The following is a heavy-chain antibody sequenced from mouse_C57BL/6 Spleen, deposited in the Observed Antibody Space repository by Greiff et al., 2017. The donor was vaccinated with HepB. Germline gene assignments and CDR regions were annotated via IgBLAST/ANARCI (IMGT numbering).Heavy chain of an antibody. J-gene: IGHJ4*01. CDR2: IYPGNSDT. V-gene: IGHV1-5*01. CDR3: TREGLRRYYYAMDY. D-gene: IGHD2-4*01. CDR1: GYTFTSYW. Sequence: EVKLMESGPVLARPGASVKMSCKTSGYTFTSYWMHWVKQRPGQGLEWIGAIYPGNSDTSYNQKFKGKAKLTAVTSASTAYMELSSLTNEDSAVYYCTREGLRRYYYAMDYWGQGTSVTVSS.